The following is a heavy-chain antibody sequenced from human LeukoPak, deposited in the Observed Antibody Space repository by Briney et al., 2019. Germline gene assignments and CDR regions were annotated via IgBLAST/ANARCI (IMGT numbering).Heavy chain of an antibody. V-gene: IGHV4-34*01. CDR3: ARRSNDCSGGRCYNYFDS. CDR2: INHSGST. CDR1: GGSFSGYY. Sequence: SETLSLTCAVYGGSFSGYYWSWIRQPPGKGLEWIGEINHSGSTNYNPSLKSRVSISVDTSKSQFSLNLSSVTAADTAVYYCARRSNDCSGGRCYNYFDSWGQGTLVTVSS. D-gene: IGHD2-15*01. J-gene: IGHJ4*02.